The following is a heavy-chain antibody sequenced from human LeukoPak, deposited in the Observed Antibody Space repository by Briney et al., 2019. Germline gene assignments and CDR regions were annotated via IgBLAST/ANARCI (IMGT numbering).Heavy chain of an antibody. D-gene: IGHD4-17*01. V-gene: IGHV3-23*01. Sequence: PGGSLRLSCAASGFRFSNFAMSWVRQAPGKGLEWVSLIIGSSGDTFYADSVKGRFTISRDNSKYTLFLQMNSLRAEDTAVYYCARDPNGDYIGAFDMWGPGTMVTVSS. CDR3: ARDPNGDYIGAFDM. CDR2: IIGSSGDT. CDR1: GFRFSNFA. J-gene: IGHJ3*02.